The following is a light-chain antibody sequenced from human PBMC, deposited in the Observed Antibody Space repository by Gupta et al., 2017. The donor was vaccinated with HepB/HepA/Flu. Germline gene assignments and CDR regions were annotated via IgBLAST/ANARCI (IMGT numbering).Light chain of an antibody. J-gene: IGKJ1*01. CDR3: QQSYNSPWT. V-gene: IGKV1-39*01. CDR1: HDLSRY. CDR2: LSS. Sequence: DIQMTQSPSSLSASVGDRVIITCRTTHDLSRYLNWYQQRPGQAPKLLIYLSSSLQKGVPSRFSGSGSWTDFTLTISSLQPEDFATYFCQQSYNSPWTFGLGTKVEIK.